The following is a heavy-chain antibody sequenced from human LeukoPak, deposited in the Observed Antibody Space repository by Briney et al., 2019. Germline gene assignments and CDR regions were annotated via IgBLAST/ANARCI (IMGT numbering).Heavy chain of an antibody. CDR3: AELGITMIGGV. J-gene: IGHJ6*04. V-gene: IGHV3-48*04. CDR1: GFTFSSYS. D-gene: IGHD3-10*02. CDR2: ISSSGSTI. Sequence: GGSLNLSWAASGFTFSSYSMTWFRQAPGKGLEWVSYISSSGSTIYYADSVKGRFTISRDNAKNSLYLQMNSLRAEDTAVYYCAELGITMIGGVWGKGTTVTISS.